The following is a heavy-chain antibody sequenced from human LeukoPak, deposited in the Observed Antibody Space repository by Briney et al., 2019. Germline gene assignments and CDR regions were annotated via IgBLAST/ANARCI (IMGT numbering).Heavy chain of an antibody. D-gene: IGHD6-6*01. Sequence: PGGSLRLSCAASGFTFSNAWMSWVRQAPGKGLEWVGRIKSKTDGGTTDYAAPVKGRFTISRDDSKNTLYLQMNSLKTEDTAVYYCTTERPPHTIAARIDYWGQGTLVTVSS. V-gene: IGHV3-15*01. CDR2: IKSKTDGGTT. CDR3: TTERPPHTIAARIDY. J-gene: IGHJ4*02. CDR1: GFTFSNAW.